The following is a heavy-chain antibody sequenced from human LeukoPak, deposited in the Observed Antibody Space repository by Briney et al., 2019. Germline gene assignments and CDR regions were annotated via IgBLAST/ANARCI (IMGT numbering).Heavy chain of an antibody. J-gene: IGHJ6*03. CDR2: MNPNSGNT. Sequence: ASVKVSCKASGYPFTSYDINWVRHATGQGLEWMGWMNPNSGNTGYAQRFQGRVTITRNTSISTVYMELSSLRSEDTAVYYCARGVRYFARNYYYYMDVWGKGTTVTVSS. V-gene: IGHV1-8*03. CDR3: ARGVRYFARNYYYYMDV. CDR1: GYPFTSYD. D-gene: IGHD3-9*01.